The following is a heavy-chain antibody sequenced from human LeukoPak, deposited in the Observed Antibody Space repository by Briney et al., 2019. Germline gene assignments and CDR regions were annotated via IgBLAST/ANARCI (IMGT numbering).Heavy chain of an antibody. D-gene: IGHD3-22*01. CDR3: ARLRATYYYDSSGYYGLDY. CDR2: INHSGST. J-gene: IGHJ4*02. V-gene: IGHV4-34*01. CDR1: GGSFSGYY. Sequence: PPETLSLTCAVYGGSFSGYYWSWIRQPPGKGLEWIGEINHSGSTNYNPSLKSRVTISVDTSKNQFSLKLSSVTAADTAVYYCARLRATYYYDSSGYYGLDYWGQGTLVTVSS.